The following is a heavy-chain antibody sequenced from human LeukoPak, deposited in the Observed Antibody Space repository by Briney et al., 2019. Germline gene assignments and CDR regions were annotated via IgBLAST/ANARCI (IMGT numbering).Heavy chain of an antibody. D-gene: IGHD6-13*01. Sequence: PSETLSLTCAVYGGSFSGYYWSWIRQPPGKGLEWIGEINHSGSTNYNPSLKSRVTISVDTSKNQFSLKPSSVTAADTAVYYCASGRGIAAAGTGVDYWGQGTLVTGSS. V-gene: IGHV4-34*01. CDR3: ASGRGIAAAGTGVDY. J-gene: IGHJ4*02. CDR1: GGSFSGYY. CDR2: INHSGST.